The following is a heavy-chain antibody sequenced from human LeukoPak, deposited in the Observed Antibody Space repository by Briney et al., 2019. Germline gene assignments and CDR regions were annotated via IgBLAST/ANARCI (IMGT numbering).Heavy chain of an antibody. V-gene: IGHV1-8*03. CDR1: GYTFTSYD. J-gene: IGHJ4*02. CDR3: AKGIYCGGDCYSGGFDY. Sequence: ASVKVSCKASGYTFTSYDINWVRQATGQGLEWMGWMNPNSGNTGYAQKFQGRVTITRNTSISTAYMELSSLRSEDTAVYYCAKGIYCGGDCYSGGFDYWGQGTLVTVSS. D-gene: IGHD2-21*02. CDR2: MNPNSGNT.